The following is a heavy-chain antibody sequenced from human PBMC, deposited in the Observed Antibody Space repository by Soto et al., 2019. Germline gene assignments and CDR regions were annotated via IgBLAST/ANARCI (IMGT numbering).Heavy chain of an antibody. V-gene: IGHV1-3*01. CDR3: AKAGAAASDAFDF. D-gene: IGHD6-13*01. Sequence: ASVKVSCKASGYTFTSYAMHWVRQAPGQRLEWMGWINAGNGNTKYSQKFQGRVTITRDTSASTAYMELSSLRSEDTALYYCAKAGAAASDAFDFWGQGTMVTVSS. CDR1: GYTFTSYA. CDR2: INAGNGNT. J-gene: IGHJ3*01.